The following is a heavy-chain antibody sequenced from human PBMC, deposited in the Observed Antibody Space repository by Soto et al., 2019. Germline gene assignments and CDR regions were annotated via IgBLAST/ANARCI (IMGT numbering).Heavy chain of an antibody. V-gene: IGHV5-51*01. D-gene: IGHD3-10*01. CDR2: IYPTNSET. CDR3: ARPGGSGTYYKFDY. CDR1: GYAFINFW. J-gene: IGHJ4*02. Sequence: PGESLKISCKGSGYAFINFWIGWVRQMPGKGLEWIGIIYPTNSETRYSPSFQGQVTMSVDKSTATAYLQWSSLQASDTGIYYCARPGGSGTYYKFDYWGQGTQVTVS.